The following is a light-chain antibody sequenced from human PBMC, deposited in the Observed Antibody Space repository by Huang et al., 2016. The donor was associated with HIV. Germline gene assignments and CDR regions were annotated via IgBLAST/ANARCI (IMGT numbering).Light chain of an antibody. J-gene: IGKJ4*01. Sequence: EIVLTQSPATLSLSPGERATLSCRASQTVSSYLVWYQQKPGQAPRLLIDDASNRATGSPARFSGSGSGTDFTLTISSLEPEDFAVYYCQLRSTWPGDTFGGGTKVEIK. CDR2: DAS. CDR1: QTVSSY. CDR3: QLRSTWPGDT. V-gene: IGKV3-11*01.